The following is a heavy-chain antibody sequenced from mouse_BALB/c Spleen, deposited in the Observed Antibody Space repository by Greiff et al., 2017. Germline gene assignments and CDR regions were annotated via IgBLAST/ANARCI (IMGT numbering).Heavy chain of an antibody. CDR1: GFTFSSFG. CDR2: ISSGSSTI. J-gene: IGHJ4*01. CDR3: AREGFFYAIDY. Sequence: EVQGVESGGGLVKPGGSLKLSCAASGFTFSSFGMHWVRQAPEKGLEWVAYISSGSSTIYYADTVKGRFTISRDNPKNTLFLQMTSLRSEDTAMYYCAREGFFYAIDYWGQGTSVTVSS. V-gene: IGHV5-17*02.